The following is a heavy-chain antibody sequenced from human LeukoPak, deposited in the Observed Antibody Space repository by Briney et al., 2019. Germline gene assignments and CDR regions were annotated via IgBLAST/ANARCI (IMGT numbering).Heavy chain of an antibody. CDR2: ISGSGGST. J-gene: IGHJ1*01. CDR1: GFXFSSYA. CDR3: AKDIYYDSSGYYSNPEH. V-gene: IGHV3-23*01. D-gene: IGHD3-22*01. Sequence: RGSLRLSCAASGFXFSSYAISWVRQAPGKGLEWVSAISGSGGSTYYADSVKGRFTISRDNSKNTLYLQMNSLRAEDTAVYYCAKDIYYDSSGYYSNPEHWGQGTLVTVSS.